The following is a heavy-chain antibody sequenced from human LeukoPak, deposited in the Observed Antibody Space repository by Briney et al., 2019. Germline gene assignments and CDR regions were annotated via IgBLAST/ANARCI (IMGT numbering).Heavy chain of an antibody. D-gene: IGHD2-15*01. CDR2: INHSGST. V-gene: IGHV4-34*01. CDR3: ARGSGIVVVVAATRDYYYYYYMDV. Sequence: SETLSLTCAVYGGSFSGYYWSWIRQPLGKGLEWIGEINHSGSTNYNPSLKSRVTISVGTSKNQFSLKLSSVTAADTAVYYCARGSGIVVVVAATRDYYYYYYMDVWGKGTTVTVSS. J-gene: IGHJ6*03. CDR1: GGSFSGYY.